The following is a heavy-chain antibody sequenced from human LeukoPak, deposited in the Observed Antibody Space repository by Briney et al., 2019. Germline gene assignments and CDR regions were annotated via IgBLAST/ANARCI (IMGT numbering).Heavy chain of an antibody. CDR2: IKQDGSEK. D-gene: IGHD3-16*01. CDR1: GFTFSSYW. J-gene: IGHJ4*02. Sequence: GGSLRLSCAASGFTFSSYWMTWVRQAPGKGLEWVANIKQDGSEKYYVDSVKGRFTISRDNAKNSLYLQMNSLRAEDTAVYYCASSGQEGEFDYWGQGTLVTVSS. V-gene: IGHV3-7*01. CDR3: ASSGQEGEFDY.